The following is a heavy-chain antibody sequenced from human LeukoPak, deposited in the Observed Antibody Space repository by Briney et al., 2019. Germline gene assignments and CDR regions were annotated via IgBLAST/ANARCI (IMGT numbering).Heavy chain of an antibody. CDR1: GYSFTSYW. CDR2: IYPGDSDT. J-gene: IGHJ6*02. Sequence: GESLKISCKGSGYSFTSYWIGWVRQMPGKGLEWMGIIYPGDSDTRYSPSFQGQVTISADKSISTAYLQWSSLKASDTAMDYCASSGVVNTYYYYGMDVWGQGTTVTVSS. D-gene: IGHD2-21*01. CDR3: ASSGVVNTYYYYGMDV. V-gene: IGHV5-51*01.